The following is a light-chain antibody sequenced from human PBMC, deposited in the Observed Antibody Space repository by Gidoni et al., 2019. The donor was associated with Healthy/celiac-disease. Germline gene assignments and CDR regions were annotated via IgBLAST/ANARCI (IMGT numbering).Light chain of an antibody. CDR2: GAS. Sequence: EIVLTQTPGTLSLSRGERATLSCRASQSVFSRYLAWYQQKPGQAPRLLLYGASSRATGIPDRFSGSGSGTDFTLTISRLEPEDFAVYYCQQYGSSPYTFGQGTKLEI. J-gene: IGKJ2*01. CDR3: QQYGSSPYT. CDR1: QSVFSRY. V-gene: IGKV3-20*01.